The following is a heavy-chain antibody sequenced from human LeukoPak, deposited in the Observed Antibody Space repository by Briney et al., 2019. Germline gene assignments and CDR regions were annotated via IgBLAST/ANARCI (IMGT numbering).Heavy chain of an antibody. J-gene: IGHJ4*02. CDR2: ISWNSGSI. CDR1: GFTFDDYA. CDR3: ATLGGGDYGDYLDY. Sequence: GRSLRLSCAASGFTFDDYAMHWVRQAPGKGLEWVSGISWNSGSIGYADSVKGRFTISRDNAKNSLYLQMNSLRAEDTAVYYCATLGGGDYGDYLDYWGQGTLVTVSS. V-gene: IGHV3-9*01. D-gene: IGHD4-17*01.